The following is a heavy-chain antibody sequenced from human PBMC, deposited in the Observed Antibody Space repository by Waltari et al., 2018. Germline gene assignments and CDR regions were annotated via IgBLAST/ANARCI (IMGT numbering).Heavy chain of an antibody. V-gene: IGHV4-38-2*01. D-gene: IGHD4-17*01. CDR2: IYHGGST. CDR1: GYSISSGYY. Sequence: QVQLQESGPGLVKPSETLSLTCAVSGYSISSGYYWRWIRQPPGKGLEWIGSIYHGGSTYYNPSLKSRVTISVDTSKNQFSLKLSSVTAADTAVYYCARRAPDGPFDYWGQGTLVTVSS. CDR3: ARRAPDGPFDY. J-gene: IGHJ4*02.